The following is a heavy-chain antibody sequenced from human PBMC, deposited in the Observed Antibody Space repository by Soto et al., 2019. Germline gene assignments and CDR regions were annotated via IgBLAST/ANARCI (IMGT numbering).Heavy chain of an antibody. J-gene: IGHJ4*02. CDR2: ISASGSSS. CDR3: AKDYLTTLTTFFDY. Sequence: GGSLRLSCEASKFTFSIYAMSWVRQAPGKGLEWVSGISASGSSSDYADSVKGRFTISRDNSNNTLYLQMNSLRAEDTAVYYCAKDYLTTLTTFFDYWGQGTLVTVSS. V-gene: IGHV3-23*01. D-gene: IGHD4-17*01. CDR1: KFTFSIYA.